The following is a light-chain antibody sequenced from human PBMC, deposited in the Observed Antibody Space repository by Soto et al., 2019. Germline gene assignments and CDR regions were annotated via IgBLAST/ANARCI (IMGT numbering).Light chain of an antibody. CDR1: QGVSSY. J-gene: IGKJ2*01. CDR3: QQRSNWPPLYT. Sequence: EIVLTQSPATLSLSPGERATLSCRASQGVSSYLAWYQQKPGQAPRLLIYDASNRATGIPARFSGSGSGTDFTLTISSLEPEDFAVYYWQQRSNWPPLYTFGQGTKLEIK. V-gene: IGKV3-11*01. CDR2: DAS.